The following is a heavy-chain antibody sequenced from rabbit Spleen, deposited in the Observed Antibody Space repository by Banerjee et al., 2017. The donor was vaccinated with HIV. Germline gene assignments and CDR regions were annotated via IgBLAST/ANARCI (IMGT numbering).Heavy chain of an antibody. D-gene: IGHD1-1*01. J-gene: IGHJ3*01. Sequence: QEQLVESGGGLVQPGGSLKLSCKASGFDFSSYGVSWVRQAPGKGLEWIGYIEPIFGNTYYANWVNGRFTISSHNAQNTLYLQLSSLTAADTATYFCARDAGSSGYYSLWGQGTLVTVS. CDR1: GFDFSSYG. V-gene: IGHV1S47*01. CDR3: ARDAGSSGYYSL. CDR2: IEPIFGNT.